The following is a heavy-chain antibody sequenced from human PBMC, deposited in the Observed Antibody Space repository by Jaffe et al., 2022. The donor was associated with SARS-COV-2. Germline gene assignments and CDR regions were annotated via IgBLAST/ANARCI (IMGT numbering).Heavy chain of an antibody. CDR2: INTNTGNT. CDR3: ARSLGSTRLSFYYMDV. CDR1: GYTFTAHD. D-gene: IGHD2-2*01. V-gene: IGHV1-8*01. Sequence: QVQLVQSGADVKQPGASVKVSCKTSGYTFTAHDISWVRQATGQGLEWMGWINTNTGNTGFVQKFQGRVTLTRDTSTSTAYMELTGLMSEDTAIYFCARSLGSTRLSFYYMDVWGKGTTVTVSS. J-gene: IGHJ6*03.